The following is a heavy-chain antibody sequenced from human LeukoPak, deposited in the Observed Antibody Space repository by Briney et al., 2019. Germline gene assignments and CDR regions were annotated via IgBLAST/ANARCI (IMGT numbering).Heavy chain of an antibody. Sequence: PGGSLRLSCAASGFTFDDYAMHWVRQAPGKGLEWVSLISWDGGSTYYADSVKGRFTISRDNSKNSLYLQMNSLRAEDAALYYCARGGVVVIDDAFDIWGQGTMVTVSS. CDR1: GFTFDDYA. CDR3: ARGGVVVIDDAFDI. D-gene: IGHD3-22*01. J-gene: IGHJ3*02. CDR2: ISWDGGST. V-gene: IGHV3-43D*03.